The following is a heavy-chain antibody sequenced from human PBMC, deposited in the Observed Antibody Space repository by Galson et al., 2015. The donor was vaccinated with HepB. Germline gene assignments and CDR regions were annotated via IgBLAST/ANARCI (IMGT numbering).Heavy chain of an antibody. CDR2: MNTNTGKP. J-gene: IGHJ6*03. CDR3: ARSPLRFLDWLPYYDYYYMDV. D-gene: IGHD3-3*01. V-gene: IGHV7-4-1*02. Sequence: SVKVSCKASGYTFTDYVVNWVRQAPGQGLEWMGWMNTNTGKPKYAPGFPGRFVFSLDTSVTTAYLQISSLETDDTAVYYCARSPLRFLDWLPYYDYYYMDVWGEGTTVTVSS. CDR1: GYTFTDYV.